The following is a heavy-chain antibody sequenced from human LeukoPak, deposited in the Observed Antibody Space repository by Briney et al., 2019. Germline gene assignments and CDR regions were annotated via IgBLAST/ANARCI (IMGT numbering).Heavy chain of an antibody. D-gene: IGHD3-16*01. V-gene: IGHV3-23*01. Sequence: GGSLRLSCTASGFTFSSYAMSWVGQAPGKGLEWVSGISGSGGSTYYANSVKGRFTISRDNSKNTLCLQMNSLRAEDTAVYYCAKDGGRGYPHDYWGQGTLVTVSS. CDR2: ISGSGGST. CDR3: AKDGGRGYPHDY. CDR1: GFTFSSYA. J-gene: IGHJ4*02.